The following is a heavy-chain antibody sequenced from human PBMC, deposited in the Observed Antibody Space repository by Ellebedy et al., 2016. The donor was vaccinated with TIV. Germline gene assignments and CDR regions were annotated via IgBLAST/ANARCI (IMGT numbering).Heavy chain of an antibody. CDR3: ARDSCNYYDSSGISRNDY. D-gene: IGHD3-22*01. V-gene: IGHV1-69*13. CDR1: GGTFSSYA. Sequence: ASVKVSCKASGGTFSSYAISWVRQAPGQGLEWMGGIIPIFGTANYAQKFQGRVTITADESTSTAYMELSSLRSEDTAVYYCARDSCNYYDSSGISRNDYWGQGTLVTVSS. CDR2: IIPIFGTA. J-gene: IGHJ4*02.